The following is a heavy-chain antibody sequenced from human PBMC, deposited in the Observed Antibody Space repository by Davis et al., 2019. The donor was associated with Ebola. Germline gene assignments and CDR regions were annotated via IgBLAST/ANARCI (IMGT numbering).Heavy chain of an antibody. V-gene: IGHV4-31*03. CDR1: GGSISSGGYY. D-gene: IGHD5-18*01. Sequence: PSETLSLTCTVSGGSISSGGYYWSWIRQHPGKGLEWIGYIYYSGSTYYNPSLKSRVTISVDTSKNQFSLKLSSVTAADTAVYYCARDPVLADTAMVGWFDPWGQGTLVTVSS. J-gene: IGHJ5*02. CDR2: IYYSGST. CDR3: ARDPVLADTAMVGWFDP.